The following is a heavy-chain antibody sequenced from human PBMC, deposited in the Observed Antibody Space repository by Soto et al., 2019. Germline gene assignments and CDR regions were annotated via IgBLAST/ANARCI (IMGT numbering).Heavy chain of an antibody. CDR2: IKPDGSEK. V-gene: IGHV3-7*01. CDR3: VRVSKVYPEEGGDF. CDR1: GFSFRSYW. D-gene: IGHD1-20*01. Sequence: EVQLVESGGGSVQPGGSLRLSCVASGFSFRSYWMAWVRQAPGKGLEWVANIKPDGSEKYHVDTVEGRFTISRDNAKDSLYLHLNSRTAEDAAVYYCVRVSKVYPEEGGDFWGWGTVVCVPS. J-gene: IGHJ4*02.